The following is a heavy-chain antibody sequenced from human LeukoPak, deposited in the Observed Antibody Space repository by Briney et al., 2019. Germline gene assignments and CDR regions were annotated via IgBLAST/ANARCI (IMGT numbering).Heavy chain of an antibody. CDR1: GGTFSSYA. J-gene: IGHJ6*03. D-gene: IGHD3-10*01. CDR2: IVPIFGTA. V-gene: IGHV1-69*05. Sequence: GASVKVSCKASGGTFSSYAISWVRQAPGQGLEWMGGIVPIFGTANYAQKLQGRVTITTDECTSTAYMELSSLRSEDTAVYYCARGVGVPHHQADRVSHMDYDYYYYMDVWGKGTTVTVSS. CDR3: ARGVGVPHHQADRVSHMDYDYYYYMDV.